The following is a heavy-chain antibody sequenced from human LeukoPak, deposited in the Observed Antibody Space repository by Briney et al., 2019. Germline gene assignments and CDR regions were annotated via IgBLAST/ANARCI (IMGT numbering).Heavy chain of an antibody. CDR3: ARGTAMVTGYFDY. V-gene: IGHV4-61*02. CDR2: IYTSGST. Sequence: SETLSLTCTVSGGSISSGSYYWSWIRQPAGKGLEWIGRIYTSGSTNYNPSLKSRVTISVDTSKNQFSLKLSSVTAADTAVYYCARGTAMVTGYFDYWGQGTLVTVSS. J-gene: IGHJ4*02. D-gene: IGHD5-18*01. CDR1: GGSISSGSYY.